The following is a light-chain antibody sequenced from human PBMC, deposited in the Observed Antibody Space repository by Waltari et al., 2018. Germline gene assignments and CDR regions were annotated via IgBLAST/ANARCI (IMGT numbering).Light chain of an antibody. CDR3: QQYGASRLT. V-gene: IGKV3-20*01. Sequence: EIVLTQSPGTLSLSPGERATLSCRASQSISISYLAWYQQKPGQSPRLLIYGASSRATGIPDRFSGSVSGTDFTLTISRLEPEDFAVYYCQQYGASRLTFGGGTKVEIK. J-gene: IGKJ4*01. CDR2: GAS. CDR1: QSISISY.